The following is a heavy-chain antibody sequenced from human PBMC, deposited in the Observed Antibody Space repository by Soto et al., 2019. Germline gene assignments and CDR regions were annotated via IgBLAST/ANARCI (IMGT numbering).Heavy chain of an antibody. V-gene: IGHV1-46*01. CDR1: GYTFTSYY. CDR2: INPSGGST. Sequence: ASVKVSCKASGYTFTSYYVHWVRQAPGQGLEWMGIINPSGGSTSYAQKFQGRVTMTRDTSTSTVYMELSSLRSEDTAVYYCARVRDFWPPSLGYGMDVWGQGTTVTVSS. CDR3: ARVRDFWPPSLGYGMDV. J-gene: IGHJ6*02. D-gene: IGHD3-3*01.